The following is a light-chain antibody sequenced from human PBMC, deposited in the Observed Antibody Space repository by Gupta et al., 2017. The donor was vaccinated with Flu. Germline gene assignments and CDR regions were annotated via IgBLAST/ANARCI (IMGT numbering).Light chain of an antibody. Sequence: QSVLTQPPSVSAAPGQKVSISCTGPYSNIGADYDVRWYFQSPGTAPKFLIYGTTNRPAGVPDRFSGSKSGTSASLVITGVQVEDEGDYYCQSSDRGLNGNVLFGGGTKLTVL. CDR1: YSNIGADYD. CDR2: GTT. V-gene: IGLV1-40*01. J-gene: IGLJ2*01. CDR3: QSSDRGLNGNVL.